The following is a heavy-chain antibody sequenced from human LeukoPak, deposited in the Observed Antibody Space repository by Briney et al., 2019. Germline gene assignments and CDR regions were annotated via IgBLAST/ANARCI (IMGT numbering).Heavy chain of an antibody. D-gene: IGHD3-3*01. CDR1: GFSFSTCA. CDR3: ARDSFGTIDY. V-gene: IGHV3-30-3*01. CDR2: ITNDGSTK. Sequence: PGRSLRLSCAASGFSFSTCAMHLFRHAPGRVLESVAIITNDGSTKHYVASVKGRFTISRDNSKNTLYLQMSSLRPEDTAVYYCARDSFGTIDYWGQGTLVTVSS. J-gene: IGHJ4*02.